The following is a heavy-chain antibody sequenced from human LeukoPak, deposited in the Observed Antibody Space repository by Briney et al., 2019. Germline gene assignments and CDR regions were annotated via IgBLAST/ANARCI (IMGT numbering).Heavy chain of an antibody. J-gene: IGHJ4*02. CDR1: GFTFSSYE. V-gene: IGHV3-30*18. Sequence: GGSLRLSCAASGFTFSSYEMNWVRQAPGKGLEWVAVISYDGSNYYYADSVKGRFTISRDNSKNTLYLQMNSLRAEDTAVYYCAKRGYCSGGSCYSFDYWGQGTLVTVSS. CDR3: AKRGYCSGGSCYSFDY. D-gene: IGHD2-15*01. CDR2: ISYDGSNY.